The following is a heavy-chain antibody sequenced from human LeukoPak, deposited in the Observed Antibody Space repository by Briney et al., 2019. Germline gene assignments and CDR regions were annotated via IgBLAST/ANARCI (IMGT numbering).Heavy chain of an antibody. CDR2: IIPIFGTA. V-gene: IGHV1-69*05. Sequence: ASVKVSCKASGGTFSSYAISWVRQAPGQVLEWVGGIIPIFGTANYAQKFQGRVTITTDESTSTAYMELSSLRSEDTAVYYCARGLDDSSGYFVEAFDIWGQGTMVTVSS. D-gene: IGHD3-22*01. J-gene: IGHJ3*02. CDR3: ARGLDDSSGYFVEAFDI. CDR1: GGTFSSYA.